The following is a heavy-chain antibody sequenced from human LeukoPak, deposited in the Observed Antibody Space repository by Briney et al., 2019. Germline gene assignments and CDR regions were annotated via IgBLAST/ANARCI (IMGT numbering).Heavy chain of an antibody. CDR1: GGTFSSYA. Sequence: SVKVSCKASGGTFSSYAISWVRQAPGQGLEWMGGIIPIFGTANYAQKFQGRVTITTDESTSTAHMELSSLRSEDTAVYYCARATFIVGATNAFDIWGQGTMVTVSS. CDR2: IIPIFGTA. V-gene: IGHV1-69*05. D-gene: IGHD1-26*01. CDR3: ARATFIVGATNAFDI. J-gene: IGHJ3*02.